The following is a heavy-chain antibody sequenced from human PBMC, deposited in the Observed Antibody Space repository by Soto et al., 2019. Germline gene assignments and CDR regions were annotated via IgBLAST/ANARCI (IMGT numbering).Heavy chain of an antibody. Sequence: GGSLRLSCAASGFTFSSYAMSWVRQAPGKGLEWVSAISGSGGSTYYADPVKGRFTITRDNSKNTLFLQMNSLGAEAAAVYYCAKLRAGYSGYDFDYWGQGTLVTVSS. J-gene: IGHJ4*02. D-gene: IGHD5-12*01. CDR3: AKLRAGYSGYDFDY. CDR1: GFTFSSYA. V-gene: IGHV3-23*01. CDR2: ISGSGGST.